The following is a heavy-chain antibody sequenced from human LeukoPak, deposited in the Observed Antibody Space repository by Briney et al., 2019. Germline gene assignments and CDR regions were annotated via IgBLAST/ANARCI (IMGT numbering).Heavy chain of an antibody. CDR1: GGSISSGSYY. D-gene: IGHD5-12*01. CDR2: IYTSGST. CDR3: ARWSIVATIFDY. Sequence: SETLSLTCTVSGGSISSGSYYWSWIRQPAGKGLEWIGRIYTSGSTNYNPSLKSRVTISVDTSKNKFSLKLSSVTAADTAVYYCARWSIVATIFDYWGQGTLVTVSS. V-gene: IGHV4-61*02. J-gene: IGHJ4*02.